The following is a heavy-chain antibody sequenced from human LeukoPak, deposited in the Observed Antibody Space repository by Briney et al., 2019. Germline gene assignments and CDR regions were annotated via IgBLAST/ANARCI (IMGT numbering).Heavy chain of an antibody. J-gene: IGHJ4*02. CDR2: ISYDGSNK. CDR1: GFTFSSYG. CDR3: ARDVAIWFGELGVHY. D-gene: IGHD3-10*01. Sequence: GGSLRLSCAASGFTFSSYGMHWVRQAPGKGLEWVSVISYDGSNKYYADSVKGRFTISRDNSKNTLYLQMNSLRAEDTAVYYCARDVAIWFGELGVHYWGQGTLVTVSS. V-gene: IGHV3-30*19.